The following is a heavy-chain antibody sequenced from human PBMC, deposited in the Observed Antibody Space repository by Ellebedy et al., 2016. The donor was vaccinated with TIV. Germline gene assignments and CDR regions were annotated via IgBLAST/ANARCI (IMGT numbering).Heavy chain of an antibody. V-gene: IGHV4-39*01. CDR2: FYEGGNT. CDR3: AAPLPTYAVGSAEFRDGDY. Sequence: MPSETLSLTCTVSGGSISSSHYYWGWIRQPPGKGLEWIGSFYEGGNTYFNPSLKSRVTIAVATSKNQSSLNMRSVTDAETAVYYCAAPLPTYAVGSAEFRDGDYWGRGTLVTVSS. D-gene: IGHD3-10*01. CDR1: GGSISSSHYY. J-gene: IGHJ4*02.